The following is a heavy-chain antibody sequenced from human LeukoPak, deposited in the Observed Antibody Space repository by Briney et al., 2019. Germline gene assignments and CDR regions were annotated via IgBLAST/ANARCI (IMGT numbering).Heavy chain of an antibody. Sequence: SETLSLTCTVSGGSISSSDYHWGWIRQPPGKGLEWVGNIYHSGTTYYNPSLKSRVTISVDTSKNQFSLKVSSVTAADTAVYHCARLLVVRSGYFQHWGRGTLVTVSS. CDR2: IYHSGTT. CDR3: ARLLVVRSGYFQH. D-gene: IGHD2-15*01. CDR1: GGSISSSDYH. V-gene: IGHV4-39*01. J-gene: IGHJ1*01.